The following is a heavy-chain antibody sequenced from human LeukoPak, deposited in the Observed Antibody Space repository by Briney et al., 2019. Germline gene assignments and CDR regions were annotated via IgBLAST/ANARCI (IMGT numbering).Heavy chain of an antibody. CDR1: GYSFTSYD. J-gene: IGHJ4*02. V-gene: IGHV1-8*03. CDR3: ARGLPLGYCTYGVCYPPKHFDF. Sequence: ASVKVSCNASGYSFTSYDINWVRQAPGQGLEWMGWVNPKSGNTGCKQKFQARVTITRDTSISAAYMELSSLTSDDTAVYFCARGLPLGYCTYGVCYPPKHFDFWGQGTLVTVSS. CDR2: VNPKSGNT. D-gene: IGHD2-8*01.